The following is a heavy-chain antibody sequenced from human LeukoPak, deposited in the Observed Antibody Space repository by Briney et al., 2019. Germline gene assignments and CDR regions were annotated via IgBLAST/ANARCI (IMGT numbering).Heavy chain of an antibody. CDR2: IYTSGST. D-gene: IGHD3-16*01. CDR3: ARPKGGLGYNWLDP. J-gene: IGHJ5*02. V-gene: IGHV4-4*09. CDR1: GGSIDSYY. Sequence: SETLSLTCTVSGGSIDSYYWSWIRQPPGKGLEWIGYIYTSGSTYYNPSLKSRVTISMDTSKKQISLKLSSVTAADTAVYYCARPKGGLGYNWLDPWGQGTLVTVSS.